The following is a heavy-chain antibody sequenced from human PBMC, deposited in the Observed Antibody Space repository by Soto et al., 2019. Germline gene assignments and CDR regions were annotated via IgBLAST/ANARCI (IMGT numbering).Heavy chain of an antibody. D-gene: IGHD2-8*01. CDR3: ARDCTNGVCFVY. V-gene: IGHV1-18*01. CDR1: GYTFTSYG. CDR2: ISVYNGNT. J-gene: IGHJ4*02. Sequence: ASVKVSCKSSGYTFTSYGISCVRQAPGQGLEWMGWISVYNGNTNYAQKLQGRVTMTTDTSTSTAYMELRSLRSDDTAVYYCARDCTNGVCFVYWGQGTLVTVSS.